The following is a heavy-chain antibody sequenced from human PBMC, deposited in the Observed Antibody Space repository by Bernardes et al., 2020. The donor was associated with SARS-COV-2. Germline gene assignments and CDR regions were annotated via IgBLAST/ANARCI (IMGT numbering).Heavy chain of an antibody. CDR1: GFTFSSYW. D-gene: IGHD3-10*01. CDR2: INTDGGTT. Sequence: GGSLRLSCAASGFTFSSYWMHWVRQAPEKGLVWVSRINTDGGTTNYADSVKGRFTISRDNAKNTLYLQMNSLRAEDTAVYYCVKTAFISGRGYYFDSWGRGTLVTVSS. J-gene: IGHJ4*02. V-gene: IGHV3-74*01. CDR3: VKTAFISGRGYYFDS.